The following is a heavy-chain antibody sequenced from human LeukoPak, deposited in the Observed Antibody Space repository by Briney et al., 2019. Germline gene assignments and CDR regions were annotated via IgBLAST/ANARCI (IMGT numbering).Heavy chain of an antibody. CDR3: ASYDILTGCDY. Sequence: SETLSLTCTVSGGSISNYYWNWIRQPPGKGLEWIGYIYYSGSTNYNPSLKSRVTISVDTSKNQFSLKLSSVTAADTAVYYCASYDILTGCDYWGQGTLVTVSS. CDR2: IYYSGST. J-gene: IGHJ4*02. V-gene: IGHV4-59*01. D-gene: IGHD3-9*01. CDR1: GGSISNYY.